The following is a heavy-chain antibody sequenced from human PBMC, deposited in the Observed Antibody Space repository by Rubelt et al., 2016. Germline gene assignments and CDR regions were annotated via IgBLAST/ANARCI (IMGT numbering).Heavy chain of an antibody. CDR3: AREKFNWFDP. J-gene: IGHJ5*02. CDR1: GFTFSSYW. Sequence: EVQLVESGGGLVQPGGSLRLSCAASGFTFSSYWMNWVRQAPGKGLVWVSRIHSDGGSTSYAESVKGRFTISRDNAKNTLYLQMNSLRAEDTAVYYCAREKFNWFDPWGQGTLVTVSS. V-gene: IGHV3-74*01. CDR2: IHSDGGST.